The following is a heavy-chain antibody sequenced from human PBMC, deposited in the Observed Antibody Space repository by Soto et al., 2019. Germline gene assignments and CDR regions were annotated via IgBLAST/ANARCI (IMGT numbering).Heavy chain of an antibody. CDR1: GGSVSTDNYY. J-gene: IGHJ3*01. V-gene: IGHV4-31*03. CDR3: AREVMVQTDSDGFDA. D-gene: IGHD2-8*01. CDR2: IDYRGTA. Sequence: QVQLQESGPGLVKPSETLSLPCTVSGGSVSTDNYYWSWVRQHPGKGLEWIGYIDYRGTAHYNPCLVTRFSMSVDTSKHQFSRNLSSVSAADTAIYHCAREVMVQTDSDGFDAGAQEPRVTAS.